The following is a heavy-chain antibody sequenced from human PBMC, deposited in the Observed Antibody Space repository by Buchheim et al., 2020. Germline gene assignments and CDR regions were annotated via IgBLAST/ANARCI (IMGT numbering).Heavy chain of an antibody. V-gene: IGHV2-70*15. CDR3: ARISTGRCLQFVDYYYYMDV. CDR1: GFSLSTSGMC. J-gene: IGHJ6*03. CDR2: IDWDDDK. D-gene: IGHD5-24*01. Sequence: QVTLRESGPALVKPTQTLTLTCTFSGFSLSTSGMCVSWIRQPPGKALEWLARIDWDDDKYYSTSLKTRLTISKDTSKKQVVLTMTNRDPVDTATYYCARISTGRCLQFVDYYYYMDVWGKGTT.